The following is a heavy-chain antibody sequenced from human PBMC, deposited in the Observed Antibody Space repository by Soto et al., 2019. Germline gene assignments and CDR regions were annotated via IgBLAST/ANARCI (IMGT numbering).Heavy chain of an antibody. CDR3: AKVSPEINWNDFDY. Sequence: PSETLSLTCAVYGGSFSGYYWTWIRQPPGTGLEWIGEINHSGSTNYNPSLKSRVTISVDTSKNQFSLKLTSVTAEDTAIYHCAKVSPEINWNDFDYWGQGTLVTVS. J-gene: IGHJ4*02. CDR1: GGSFSGYY. D-gene: IGHD1-1*01. V-gene: IGHV4-34*01. CDR2: INHSGST.